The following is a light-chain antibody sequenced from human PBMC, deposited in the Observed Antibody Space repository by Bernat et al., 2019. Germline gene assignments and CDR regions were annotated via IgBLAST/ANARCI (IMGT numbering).Light chain of an antibody. CDR1: QSVSNF. V-gene: IGKV3-11*01. Sequence: EIVLTQSPATLSLSPGERATLSCRASQSVSNFLAWYQHKPGQAPRLLIYDTSNRAAGIPDRFSGSGSGTDFTLTISRLEPEDFAVYYCQQYGDWVTFGQGTRLEIK. CDR2: DTS. J-gene: IGKJ5*01. CDR3: QQYGDWVT.